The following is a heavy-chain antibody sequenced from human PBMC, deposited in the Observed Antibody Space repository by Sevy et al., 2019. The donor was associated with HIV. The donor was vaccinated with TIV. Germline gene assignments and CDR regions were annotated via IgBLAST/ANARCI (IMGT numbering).Heavy chain of an antibody. J-gene: IGHJ4*02. CDR1: GFTFCSYG. Sequence: GESLKISCEASGFTFCSYGMHWVRQAPGKGLEWVAVISYDGSSKYYAVSVKGRFTISRDNSKNTLYLQMNSLRAEDTAVYYCAKDRIVVVPAAIHGPNFDYWGQGTLVTVSS. CDR3: AKDRIVVVPAAIHGPNFDY. V-gene: IGHV3-30*18. D-gene: IGHD2-2*01. CDR2: ISYDGSSK.